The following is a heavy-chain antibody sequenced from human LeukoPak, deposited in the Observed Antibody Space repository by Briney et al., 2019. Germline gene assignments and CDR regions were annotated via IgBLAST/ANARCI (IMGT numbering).Heavy chain of an antibody. J-gene: IGHJ4*02. CDR1: GGSISSSSYY. V-gene: IGHV4-39*07. Sequence: PSETLSLTCTVSGGSISSSSYYWGWIRQPPGKGLEWIGSIYYSGSTYYNPSLKSRVTISVDTSKNQFSLKLSSVTAADTAVYYCARIGTIQLWLSAFDYWGQGTLVTVSS. D-gene: IGHD5-18*01. CDR2: IYYSGST. CDR3: ARIGTIQLWLSAFDY.